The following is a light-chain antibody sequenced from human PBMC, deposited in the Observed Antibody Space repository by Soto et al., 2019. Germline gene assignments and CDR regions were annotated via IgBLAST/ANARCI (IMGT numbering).Light chain of an antibody. CDR2: EAS. CDR3: QQYATSPQT. J-gene: IGKJ1*01. CDR1: QSISGRY. V-gene: IGKV3-20*01. Sequence: TVLTQSPGSLSLSPGEGATLSCTASQSISGRYLAWYQQRPGQAPRLLIYEASSRATGIPDRFSGSGSGTDFTLTISRLEPEDFAVYYCQQYATSPQTFGQGTKVDIK.